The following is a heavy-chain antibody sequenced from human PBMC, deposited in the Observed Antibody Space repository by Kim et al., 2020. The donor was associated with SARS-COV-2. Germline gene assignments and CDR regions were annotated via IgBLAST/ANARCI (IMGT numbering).Heavy chain of an antibody. Sequence: GGSLRLSCAASGFTFSIYAMNWVRQAPGKGLEWVSSITGGGGGATKYADSVKGRFTISRDNSKSKVYLQMNSLRVEDTAVDHCGTRGWTYHFESWGQGT. CDR3: GTRGWTYHFES. CDR1: GFTFSIYA. CDR2: ITGGGGGAT. D-gene: IGHD1-7*01. V-gene: IGHV3-23*01. J-gene: IGHJ4*02.